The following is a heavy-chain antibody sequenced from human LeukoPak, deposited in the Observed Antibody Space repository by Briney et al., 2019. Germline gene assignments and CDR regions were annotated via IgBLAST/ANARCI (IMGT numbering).Heavy chain of an antibody. CDR2: INQDGSQK. CDR3: ASLDTTMVTGDY. Sequence: GGSLRLSCAASGFTLSRNWMSWVRQAPGKGLEWVANINQDGSQKFYVDSVKGRFTISRDNGKNSLYLQMNSLRAEDTAVYYCASLDTTMVTGDYSGQGTLVTVSS. J-gene: IGHJ4*02. D-gene: IGHD5-18*01. CDR1: GFTLSRNW. V-gene: IGHV3-7*01.